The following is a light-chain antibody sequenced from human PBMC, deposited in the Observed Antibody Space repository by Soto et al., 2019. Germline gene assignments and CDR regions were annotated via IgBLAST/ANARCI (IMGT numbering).Light chain of an antibody. V-gene: IGKV1-5*01. CDR3: QQSYTDPW. J-gene: IGKJ1*01. CDR2: DAS. CDR1: QSVSTW. Sequence: DIQMTQSPSTLSASVGDTVTVTCRASQSVSTWLAWYQQTPGKAPKLLMYDASTLESGVPSRFSGSGSGTDFTLTISSLQPEDFATYYCQQSYTDPWFGQRTKVDI.